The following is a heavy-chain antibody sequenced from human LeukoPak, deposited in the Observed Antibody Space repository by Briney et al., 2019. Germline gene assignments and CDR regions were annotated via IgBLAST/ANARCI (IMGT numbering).Heavy chain of an antibody. D-gene: IGHD3-10*01. CDR1: GGSCSGFY. Sequence: SETLSLTCAVYGGSCSGFYWSWIRQPPGKGLEWIGEINHSGSTNYNPSLKSRVTISVDTSKNQFSLKLSSVTAADTAVYYCARSRYYGSGSYYNWGLTTYYFDYWGQGTLVTVSS. V-gene: IGHV4-34*01. CDR2: INHSGST. J-gene: IGHJ4*02. CDR3: ARSRYYGSGSYYNWGLTTYYFDY.